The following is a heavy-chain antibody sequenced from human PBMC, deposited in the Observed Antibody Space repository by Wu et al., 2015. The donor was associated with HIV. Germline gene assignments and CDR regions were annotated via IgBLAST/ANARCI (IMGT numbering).Heavy chain of an antibody. D-gene: IGHD3-22*01. CDR1: QYTFINYD. Sequence: QVQLVQSGAEVTEPGASVMVSCKASQYTFINYDVHWVRQAAGQGLEWMGWINPKSGHTGYSQNFQGRVTLTRDTSISTAYMELTSLRPDDTAVYYCARGQGGYFDTRGYYYAGVSWFDPWGQGTLVTVSS. CDR3: ARGQGGYFDTRGYYYAGVSWFDP. CDR2: INPKSGHT. J-gene: IGHJ5*02. V-gene: IGHV1-8*01.